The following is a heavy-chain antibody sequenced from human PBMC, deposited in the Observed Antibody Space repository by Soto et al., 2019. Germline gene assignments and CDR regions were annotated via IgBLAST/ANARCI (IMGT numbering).Heavy chain of an antibody. Sequence: QVQLVQSGAEVKKPGASVKVSCKASGYTFTTYDINWVRQATGQGLEWMGWMNPNTGRTGYAQKFQGRVSMTRNTSIATAYMELSSLRSEDTAVYYCARGHYTDNWFDPWCQGTLVTVSS. CDR2: MNPNTGRT. CDR3: ARGHYTDNWFDP. D-gene: IGHD3-3*01. J-gene: IGHJ5*02. V-gene: IGHV1-8*01. CDR1: GYTFTTYD.